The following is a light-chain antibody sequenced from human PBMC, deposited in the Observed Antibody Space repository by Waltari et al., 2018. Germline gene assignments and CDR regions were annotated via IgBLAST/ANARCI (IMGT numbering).Light chain of an antibody. Sequence: SPGQSVTISCTGTSSDVGGYNYVSWYQQHPGKAPKLMIYDVSKRPSGVPDRFSGSKSGNTASLTISGLQAEDEADYYCCSYAGSYFYVFGTGTKVTVL. V-gene: IGLV2-11*01. J-gene: IGLJ1*01. CDR3: CSYAGSYFYV. CDR1: SSDVGGYNY. CDR2: DVS.